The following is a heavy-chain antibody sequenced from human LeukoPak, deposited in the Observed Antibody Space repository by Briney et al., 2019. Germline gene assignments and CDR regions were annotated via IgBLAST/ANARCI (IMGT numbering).Heavy chain of an antibody. D-gene: IGHD1-26*01. Sequence: SETLSLTCAVSGGSMSRFLWSWIRQPPGKGLEWIGYIYYSGSTSYNPSLKSRVTISVDTSKNQFSLKLSSVTAADTAVYYCARSAPDHSGSQRYYFDYWGQGTLVTVSS. CDR2: IYYSGST. J-gene: IGHJ4*02. V-gene: IGHV4-59*12. CDR3: ARSAPDHSGSQRYYFDY. CDR1: GGSMSRFL.